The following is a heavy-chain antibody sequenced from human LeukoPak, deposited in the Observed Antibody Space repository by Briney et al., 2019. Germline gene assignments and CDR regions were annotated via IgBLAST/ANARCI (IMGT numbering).Heavy chain of an antibody. CDR3: ARGQYCSSTSCYPWFDP. Sequence: KPSETLSLTCAVYGRSFSGYYWSWIRQPPGKGLEWIGEINHSGSTNYNPSLKSRVTISVDTSKNQFSLKLSSVTAADTAVYYCARGQYCSSTSCYPWFDPWGQGTLVTVSS. V-gene: IGHV4-34*01. D-gene: IGHD2-2*01. CDR2: INHSGST. CDR1: GRSFSGYY. J-gene: IGHJ5*02.